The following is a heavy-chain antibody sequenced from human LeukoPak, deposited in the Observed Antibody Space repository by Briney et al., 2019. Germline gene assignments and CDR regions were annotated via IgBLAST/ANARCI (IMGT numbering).Heavy chain of an antibody. Sequence: SETLSLTCTVSGASISSGSYFWGWIRQPPGKGLEWIGTIYYSGGPYYNPSLKSRVTISVDASKNQFSLRLNPVTAADTAVYYCAVAGARYSDTGGLYAFDFWGRGTMVTVSS. V-gene: IGHV4-39*01. CDR2: IYYSGGP. CDR3: AVAGARYSDTGGLYAFDF. CDR1: GASISSGSYF. J-gene: IGHJ3*01. D-gene: IGHD2-8*02.